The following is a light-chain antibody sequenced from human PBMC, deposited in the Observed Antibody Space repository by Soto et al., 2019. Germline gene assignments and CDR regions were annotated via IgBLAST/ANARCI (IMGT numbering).Light chain of an antibody. CDR3: QARDTSTVV. Sequence: SYELTQPPSVSVSPGQTASINCSGDKLGDKYACWYQQKPGQSPVVVIYQDSKRPSGIPERFSGSNSGNTATLIISGTQAMDEADYYCQARDTSTVVFGGGTKLTVL. V-gene: IGLV3-1*01. CDR1: KLGDKY. CDR2: QDS. J-gene: IGLJ2*01.